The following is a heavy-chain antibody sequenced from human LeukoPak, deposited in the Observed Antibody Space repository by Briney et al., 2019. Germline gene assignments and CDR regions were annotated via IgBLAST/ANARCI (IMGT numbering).Heavy chain of an antibody. CDR2: ISESGVST. CDR3: EKGTTTDDVAFDF. D-gene: IGHD4-17*01. CDR1: GFTFSSYW. V-gene: IGHV3-23*01. J-gene: IGHJ3*01. Sequence: AGGSLRLSCAASGFTFSSYWMSWVRQAPGKGLEWVSVISESGVSTYYADSVKGRFTISRDNYRNTVYMQMNSLRAEDTALYYCEKGTTTDDVAFDFWGQGTMVTVSS.